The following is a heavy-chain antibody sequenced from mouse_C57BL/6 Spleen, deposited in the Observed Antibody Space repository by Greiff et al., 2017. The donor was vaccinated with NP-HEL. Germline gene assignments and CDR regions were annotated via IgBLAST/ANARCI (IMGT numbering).Heavy chain of an antibody. CDR1: GYTFTDYE. CDR3: TACDYRNSYWYFDV. Sequence: VQLQQSGAELVRPGASVTLSCKASGYTFTDYEMHWVKQTPVHGLEWIGAIDPETGGTAYNQKFKGKAILTADKSSSTAYMELRSLTSEDSAVYYCTACDYRNSYWYFDVWGTGTTVTVSS. D-gene: IGHD2-5*01. J-gene: IGHJ1*03. V-gene: IGHV1-15*01. CDR2: IDPETGGT.